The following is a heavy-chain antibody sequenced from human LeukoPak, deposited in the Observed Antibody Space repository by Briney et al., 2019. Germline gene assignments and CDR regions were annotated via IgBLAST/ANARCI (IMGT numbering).Heavy chain of an antibody. D-gene: IGHD6-13*01. J-gene: IGHJ4*02. CDR2: ISSSGSTM. CDR1: GFTFSSYE. CDR3: ARDRWSASGSSWYDY. V-gene: IGHV3-48*03. Sequence: GGSLRLSCAASGFTFSSYEMNWVRQAPGKGLEWVSYISSSGSTMYYADSVKGRFTISRDNAKNSLYLQMNSLRAEDTAVYYCARDRWSASGSSWYDYWGQGTLVTVSS.